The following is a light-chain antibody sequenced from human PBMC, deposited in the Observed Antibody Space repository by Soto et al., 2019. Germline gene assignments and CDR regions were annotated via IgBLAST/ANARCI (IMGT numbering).Light chain of an antibody. Sequence: IVLTLSPGTLSLSPGERVTLSCRASQNVSSNYLAWYQHKPGQAPRLLIYGASNRATGIPDRFSGSGSGTDFTLTISRLEPEDFAVYYCHQYGTSPRTFGGGTKVEIK. V-gene: IGKV3-20*01. CDR3: HQYGTSPRT. CDR2: GAS. J-gene: IGKJ4*01. CDR1: QNVSSNY.